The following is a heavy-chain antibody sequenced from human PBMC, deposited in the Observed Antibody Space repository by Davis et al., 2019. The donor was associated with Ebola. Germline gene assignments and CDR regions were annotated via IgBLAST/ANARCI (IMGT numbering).Heavy chain of an antibody. CDR2: IIPIFGTA. CDR3: ARVRVLATITDILYYYYGMDV. V-gene: IGHV1-69*13. Sequence: SVKVSCKASGGTFSSYAISWVRQAPGQGLEWMGGIIPIFGTANYAQKFQGRVTITADESTSTAYMELSSLRSEDTAVYYCARVRVLATITDILYYYYGMDVWGQGTTVTVSS. J-gene: IGHJ6*02. CDR1: GGTFSSYA. D-gene: IGHD5-24*01.